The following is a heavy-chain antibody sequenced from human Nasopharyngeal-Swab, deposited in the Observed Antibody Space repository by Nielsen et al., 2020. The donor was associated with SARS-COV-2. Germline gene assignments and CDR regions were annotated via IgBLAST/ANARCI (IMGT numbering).Heavy chain of an antibody. CDR2: MNPNSGNT. CDR1: GYTFTSYD. V-gene: IGHV1-8*01. J-gene: IGHJ6*02. Sequence: ASVKVSCKASGYTFTSYDINWVRQATGQGLEWMGWMNPNSGNTGYAQKFQGRVTMTRNTSISTAYMELSSLRSEDTAVYYCARDDILTGYYNYYYGMDVWGQGTTVTVSS. D-gene: IGHD3-9*01. CDR3: ARDDILTGYYNYYYGMDV.